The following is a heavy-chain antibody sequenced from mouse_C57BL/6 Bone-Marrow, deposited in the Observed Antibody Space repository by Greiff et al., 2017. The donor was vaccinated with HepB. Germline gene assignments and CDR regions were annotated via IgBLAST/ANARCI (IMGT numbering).Heavy chain of an antibody. Sequence: QVQLKESGAELARPGASVKLSCKASGYTFTSYGISWVKQRPGQGLEWIGEIYPRSGNTYYNEKFKGKATLTADKSSSTAYMELRSLTSEDSAVYFCALTGPYYYAMDYWGQGTSVTVSS. CDR3: ALTGPYYYAMDY. V-gene: IGHV1-81*01. CDR1: GYTFTSYG. J-gene: IGHJ4*01. CDR2: IYPRSGNT. D-gene: IGHD4-1*01.